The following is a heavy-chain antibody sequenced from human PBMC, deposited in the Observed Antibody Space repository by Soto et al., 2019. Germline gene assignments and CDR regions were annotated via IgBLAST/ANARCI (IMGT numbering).Heavy chain of an antibody. J-gene: IGHJ4*02. D-gene: IGHD6-19*01. CDR1: GFSLSNARMG. V-gene: IGHV2-26*01. CDR2: IFSNDEK. Sequence: SGPTLVNPTETLTLTCTVSGFSLSNARMGVSWIRQPPGKALEWLAHIFSNDEKSYSTSLKSRLTISKDTSKSQVVLTMTNMDPVDTATYYCARNLIDSSGGYWISFALDYWGQGTLVTVSS. CDR3: ARNLIDSSGGYWISFALDY.